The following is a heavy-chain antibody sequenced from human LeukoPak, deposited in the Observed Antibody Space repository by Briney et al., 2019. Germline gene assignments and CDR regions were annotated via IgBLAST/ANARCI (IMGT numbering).Heavy chain of an antibody. CDR1: GYSISSGYY. D-gene: IGHD3-10*01. CDR3: ARYYGSGMGY. J-gene: IGHJ4*02. Sequence: PSETLSLTCTVSGYSISSGYYWSWIRQPPGKGLEWIGEINDSGSTKYNPSLKSRVTISIDTSKNQFSLKLSSVTAADTAVYYCARYYGSGMGYWGQGNLVTVSS. CDR2: INDSGST. V-gene: IGHV4-38-2*02.